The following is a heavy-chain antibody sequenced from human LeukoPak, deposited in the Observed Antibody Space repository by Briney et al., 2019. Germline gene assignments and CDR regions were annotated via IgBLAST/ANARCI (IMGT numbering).Heavy chain of an antibody. V-gene: IGHV3-23*01. D-gene: IGHD3-10*01. CDR1: GFTFSSYA. CDR3: AKSHYYGSGSYDY. J-gene: IGHJ4*02. Sequence: SGGSLRLSCAASGFTFSSYAMSWVRQAPGKGLEWVSTISASGSSTYYADSVKGRFTLSRDNSKNTLCLQMNSLRAEDTAVYYCAKSHYYGSGSYDYWGQGTLVTVSS. CDR2: ISASGSST.